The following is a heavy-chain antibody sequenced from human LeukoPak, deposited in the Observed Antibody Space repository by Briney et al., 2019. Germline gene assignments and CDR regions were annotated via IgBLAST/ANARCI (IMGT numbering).Heavy chain of an antibody. Sequence: SETLSFTCTVSGGSISSSSWTWIRQPAGKGLEWIGRIHSSGSTNYNPSLKSRVTMSAATSKNQFSLHLSSVTAADTAVYYCARVTKNNTGSYGHFDDWGQGTLVTVSS. J-gene: IGHJ4*02. CDR3: ARVTKNNTGSYGHFDD. D-gene: IGHD1-26*01. V-gene: IGHV4-4*07. CDR2: IHSSGST. CDR1: GGSISSSS.